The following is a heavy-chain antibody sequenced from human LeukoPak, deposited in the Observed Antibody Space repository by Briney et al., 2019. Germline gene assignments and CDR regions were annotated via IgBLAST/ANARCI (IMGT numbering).Heavy chain of an antibody. J-gene: IGHJ4*02. CDR3: AKEGWFGELSGY. Sequence: GGYLRLSCAASGFTFSSYGMHWVRQAPGKGLEWVAVISYDGSNKYYADSVKGRFTISRDNSKNTLYLQMNSLRAEDTAVYYCAKEGWFGELSGYWGQGTLVTVSS. D-gene: IGHD3-10*01. V-gene: IGHV3-30*18. CDR2: ISYDGSNK. CDR1: GFTFSSYG.